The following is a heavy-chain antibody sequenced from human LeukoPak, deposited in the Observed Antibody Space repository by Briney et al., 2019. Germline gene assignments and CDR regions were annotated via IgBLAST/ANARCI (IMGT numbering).Heavy chain of an antibody. D-gene: IGHD3-10*01. CDR2: IYWNDDK. CDR3: AHRLWFGAMNWFDP. J-gene: IGHJ5*02. Sequence: SGPTLVKPTQPLTLTCTFSGFSLSTSGVGVGWIRQPPGKAREWLALIYWNDDKRYNPSLKSRLTITKDTSKNQVVLTMTNMDPVDTATYYCAHRLWFGAMNWFDPWGQGTLVTVSS. V-gene: IGHV2-5*01. CDR1: GFSLSTSGVG.